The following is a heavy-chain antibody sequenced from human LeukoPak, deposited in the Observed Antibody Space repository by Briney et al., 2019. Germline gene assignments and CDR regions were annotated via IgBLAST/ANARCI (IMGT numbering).Heavy chain of an antibody. CDR2: INHSGSN. CDR1: GGSFSGYY. V-gene: IGHV4-34*01. D-gene: IGHD6-19*01. Sequence: SETLSLTCAVYGGSFSGYYWSWIRQPPGKGLELLGEINHSGSNNYNPSLKSRVTTSVDTSKNQFSLKLSSVTAADTAVYYCARGSIAVAGTFDYWGQGTLVTVSS. CDR3: ARGSIAVAGTFDY. J-gene: IGHJ4*02.